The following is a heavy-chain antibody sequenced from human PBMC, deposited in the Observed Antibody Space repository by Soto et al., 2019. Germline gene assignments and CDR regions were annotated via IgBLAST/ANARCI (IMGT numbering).Heavy chain of an antibody. Sequence: SETLSLTCTVSGGSISSYYWSWIRQPPGKGLEWIGYIYYSGSTNYNPSLKSRVTISVDTSKHQFSLKLSSVTAADTAVYYCARQEWDYYDSSGYYAGWGQGTLVTVSS. CDR2: IYYSGST. J-gene: IGHJ4*02. D-gene: IGHD3-22*01. CDR3: ARQEWDYYDSSGYYAG. V-gene: IGHV4-59*08. CDR1: GGSISSYY.